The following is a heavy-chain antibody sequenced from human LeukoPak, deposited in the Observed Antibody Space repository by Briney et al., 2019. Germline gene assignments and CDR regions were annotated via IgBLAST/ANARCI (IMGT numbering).Heavy chain of an antibody. J-gene: IGHJ6*04. V-gene: IGHV3-33*01. D-gene: IGHD3-10*01. CDR2: IWYDGSNK. CDR1: GFTFSSYG. CDR3: ARDPTLYYGSGNGMDV. Sequence: GGSLRLSCAASGFTFSSYGMHWVRQAPGKGLEWVAVIWYDGSNKYYADSVKGRFTISRDNSKTTLYLQMNSLRDEDTAVYYCARDPTLYYGSGNGMDVWGKGTTVTVSS.